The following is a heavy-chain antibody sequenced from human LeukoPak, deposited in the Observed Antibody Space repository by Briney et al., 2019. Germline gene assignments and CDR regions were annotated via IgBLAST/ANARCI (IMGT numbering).Heavy chain of an antibody. CDR2: VHLNGAT. Sequence: SGTLSLTCGVSGGSIITTNWWSWVRQPPGKGLEWIGEVHLNGATNYNPSLESRVSMSIDKSKNQLSLKLSSVTAADTATYYCTKESGAFSPFGFWGQGTLVTVSS. D-gene: IGHD1-26*01. CDR3: TKESGAFSPFGF. V-gene: IGHV4-4*02. J-gene: IGHJ4*02. CDR1: GGSIITTNW.